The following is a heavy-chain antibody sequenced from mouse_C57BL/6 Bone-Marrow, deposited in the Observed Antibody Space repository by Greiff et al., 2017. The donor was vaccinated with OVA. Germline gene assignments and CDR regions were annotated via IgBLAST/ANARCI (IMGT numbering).Heavy chain of an antibody. CDR1: GYAFSSYW. Sequence: QVQLKESGAELVKPGASVKISCKASGYAFSSYWMNWVKQRPGKGLEWIGQIYPGDGDTNYNGKFKGKATLTAVKSSSTAYMQLSSLTSEDSAVYFCATDYRGYFDYWGQGTTLTGSS. D-gene: IGHD1-1*02. V-gene: IGHV1-80*01. CDR2: IYPGDGDT. CDR3: ATDYRGYFDY. J-gene: IGHJ2*01.